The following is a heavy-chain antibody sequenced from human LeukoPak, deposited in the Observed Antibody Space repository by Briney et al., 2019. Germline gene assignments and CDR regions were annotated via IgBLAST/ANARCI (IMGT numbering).Heavy chain of an antibody. CDR2: IYSGGST. Sequence: PGGSPRLSCAASGFTVSSNYMSWVRQAPGKGLEWVSVIYSGGSTYYADSVKGRFTISRDNSKNTLYLQMNSLRAEDTAVYYCARDIAGAHYYYYYMDVWGKGTTVTVSS. V-gene: IGHV3-53*01. D-gene: IGHD6-13*01. CDR3: ARDIAGAHYYYYYMDV. CDR1: GFTVSSNY. J-gene: IGHJ6*03.